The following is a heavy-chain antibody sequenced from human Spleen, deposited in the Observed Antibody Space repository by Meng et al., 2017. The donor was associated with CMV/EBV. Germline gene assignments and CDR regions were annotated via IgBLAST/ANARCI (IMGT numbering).Heavy chain of an antibody. CDR2: LTGDGRTT. D-gene: IGHD3-10*01. J-gene: IGHJ4*02. Sequence: GESLKISCAASGFTFSSCAMSWVRQAPGKGLVWVSRLTGDGRTTYADFVKGRFTISRDDATSTLYLQMHSLGAEDTAVYYCARDGSYKLDYWGQGTLVTVSS. V-gene: IGHV3-74*03. CDR3: ARDGSYKLDY. CDR1: GFTFSSCA.